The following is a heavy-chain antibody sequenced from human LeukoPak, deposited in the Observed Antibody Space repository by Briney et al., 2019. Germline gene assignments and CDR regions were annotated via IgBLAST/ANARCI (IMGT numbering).Heavy chain of an antibody. V-gene: IGHV3-21*01. CDR2: ISSSSSYI. CDR3: ARDWPFSYGSGSDYYYYYMDV. CDR1: GFTFSSYS. Sequence: GGSLRLSCAASGFTFSSYSTNWVRQAPGKGLEWVSSISSSSSYIYYADSVKGRFTISRDNAKNSLYLQMNSLRAEDTAVYYCARDWPFSYGSGSDYYYYYMDVWGKGTTVTVSS. J-gene: IGHJ6*03. D-gene: IGHD3-10*01.